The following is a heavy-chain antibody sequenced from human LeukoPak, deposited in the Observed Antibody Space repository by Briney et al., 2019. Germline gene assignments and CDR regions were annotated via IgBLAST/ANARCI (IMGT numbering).Heavy chain of an antibody. J-gene: IGHJ4*02. CDR1: GFTFDDYA. Sequence: GGSLRLSCAASGFTFDDYAMHWVRQAPGKGLEWVSLISGDGGSTYYADSVKGRFTISRDNTKNSLYLQMNSLRAEDTAVYYCARDPRLYDILTGTPYEYFDYWGQGTLVTVSS. D-gene: IGHD3-9*01. CDR3: ARDPRLYDILTGTPYEYFDY. V-gene: IGHV3-43*02. CDR2: ISGDGGST.